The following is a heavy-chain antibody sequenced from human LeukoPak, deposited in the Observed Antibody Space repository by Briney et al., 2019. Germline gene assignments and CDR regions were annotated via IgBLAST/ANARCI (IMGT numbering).Heavy chain of an antibody. J-gene: IGHJ4*02. D-gene: IGHD1-26*01. CDR2: IYHSGST. CDR3: ASEAVGAPDY. V-gene: IGHV4-38-2*01. Sequence: PSETLSLTCAVSGYSISSGYYWGWIRQPPGKGLEWIGSIYHSGSTYYNPSLKSRVTISVDTSKNQFSLKLSSVTAADTAVYYCASEAVGAPDYWGQGTLVTVS. CDR1: GYSISSGYY.